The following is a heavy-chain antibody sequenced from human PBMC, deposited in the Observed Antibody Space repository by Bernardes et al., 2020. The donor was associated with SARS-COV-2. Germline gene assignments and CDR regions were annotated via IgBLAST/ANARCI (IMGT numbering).Heavy chain of an antibody. V-gene: IGHV4-34*01. Sequence: SETLSLTCAVDGGSFGGHFWTWIRQPPGKGLEWIGEINDSGSTNYNSSLKSRLTIEIDTSKNQFSLKLTSVTAADTAVYYCARFGVVVRPYWGQGTLVTVSS. CDR2: INDSGST. J-gene: IGHJ4*02. CDR1: GGSFGGHF. CDR3: ARFGVVVRPY. D-gene: IGHD3-16*01.